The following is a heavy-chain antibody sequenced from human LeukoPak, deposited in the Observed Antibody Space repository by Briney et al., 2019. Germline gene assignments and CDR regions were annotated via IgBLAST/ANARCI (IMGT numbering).Heavy chain of an antibody. V-gene: IGHV3-23*01. Sequence: PGGSLRLSCAASGFTFSISAMTWVRLAPGKGLEWVSTLSGSGGTTYYSDSVKGRFTISRDNSKNTLYLQMNSLRAEDTAVYYCAKAVNGFDMWGQGTMVTVSS. J-gene: IGHJ3*02. CDR2: LSGSGGTT. CDR3: AKAVNGFDM. CDR1: GFTFSISA. D-gene: IGHD3-22*01.